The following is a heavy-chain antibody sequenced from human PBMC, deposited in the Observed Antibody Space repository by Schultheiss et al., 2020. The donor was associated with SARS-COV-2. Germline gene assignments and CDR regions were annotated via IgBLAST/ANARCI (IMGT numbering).Heavy chain of an antibody. CDR2: IIPIFGTA. Sequence: SVKVSCKASGGTFSSYAISWVRQAPGQGLEWMGGIIPIFGTANYAQKFQGRVTITADKSTSTAYMELSSLRSEDTAVYYCAFTYYYDSSGPHKYWGQGTLVTSPQ. CDR1: GGTFSSYA. V-gene: IGHV1-69*06. J-gene: IGHJ4*02. CDR3: AFTYYYDSSGPHKY. D-gene: IGHD3-22*01.